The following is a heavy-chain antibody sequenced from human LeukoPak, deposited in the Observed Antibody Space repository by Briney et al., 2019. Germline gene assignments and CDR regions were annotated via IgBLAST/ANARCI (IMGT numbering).Heavy chain of an antibody. CDR2: IYYSGST. CDR1: GGSISSSSYY. D-gene: IGHD3-10*01. CDR3: ARDRNVIGLLWFGEGRKSYYSDY. J-gene: IGHJ4*02. Sequence: SETLSLTCTVSGGSISSSSYYWGWIRQPPGKGLEWIGSIYYSGSTYYNPSLKSRVTISVDTSKNQFSLKLSSVTAADTAVYYCARDRNVIGLLWFGEGRKSYYSDYWGQGTLVTVSS. V-gene: IGHV4-39*07.